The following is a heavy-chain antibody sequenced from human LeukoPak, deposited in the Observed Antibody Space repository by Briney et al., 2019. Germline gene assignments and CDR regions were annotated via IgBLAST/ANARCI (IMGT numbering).Heavy chain of an antibody. D-gene: IGHD2-2*02. CDR3: ARFGDIVVVPAAINFDY. V-gene: IGHV1-18*01. Sequence: GASVKVSCKASGYTFTSYGIGWVRQAPGQGLEWMGWISAYNGNTNYAQKLQGRVTMTTDTSTSTAYMELRSLRSDDTAVYYCARFGDIVVVPAAINFDYWGQGTLVTVSS. CDR2: ISAYNGNT. J-gene: IGHJ4*02. CDR1: GYTFTSYG.